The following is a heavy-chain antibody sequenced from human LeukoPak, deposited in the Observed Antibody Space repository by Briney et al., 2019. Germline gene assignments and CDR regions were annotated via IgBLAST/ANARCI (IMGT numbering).Heavy chain of an antibody. V-gene: IGHV1-2*02. J-gene: IGHJ4*02. CDR1: GYTFTGYY. D-gene: IGHD5-12*01. CDR2: INPNSGGT. Sequence: ASVKVSCKASGYTFTGYYMHWVRQAPGQGLEWMGWINPNSGGTNYAQKFQGRVTMTRDTSISTAYMELSRLRSDDTAVYYCARAPFSGYEDNYFDYWGQGTLVTVSS. CDR3: ARAPFSGYEDNYFDY.